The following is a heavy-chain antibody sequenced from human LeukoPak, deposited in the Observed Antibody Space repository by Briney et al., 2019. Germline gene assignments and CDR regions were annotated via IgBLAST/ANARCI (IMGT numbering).Heavy chain of an antibody. V-gene: IGHV3-30*02. CDR1: GFTFSSYG. CDR3: AKDYTKRERVFDY. D-gene: IGHD1-26*01. Sequence: GSLRLSCAASGFTFSSYGMHWVRQAPGKGLEWVAFIRYDGSNKYYADSVKGRFTISRDNSKNTLYLQMNSLRAEDTAVYYCAKDYTKRERVFDYWGQGTLVTVSS. J-gene: IGHJ4*02. CDR2: IRYDGSNK.